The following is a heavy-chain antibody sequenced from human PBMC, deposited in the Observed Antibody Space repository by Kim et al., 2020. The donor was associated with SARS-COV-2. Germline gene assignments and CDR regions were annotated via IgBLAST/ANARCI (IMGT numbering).Heavy chain of an antibody. CDR3: ARSITVVRGVSWFDP. Sequence: PSLKGRVTISIDTSRNQISLKLCAVSAADTAVYYCARSITVVRGVSWFDPWGQGTLVTVSS. J-gene: IGHJ5*02. D-gene: IGHD3-10*01. V-gene: IGHV4-30-2*02.